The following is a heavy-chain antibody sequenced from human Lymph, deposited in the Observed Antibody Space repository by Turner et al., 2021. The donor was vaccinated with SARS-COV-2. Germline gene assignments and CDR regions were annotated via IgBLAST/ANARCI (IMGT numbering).Heavy chain of an antibody. J-gene: IGHJ6*02. CDR1: GFTCSTYA. CDR2: ISYDGSNK. Sequence: QVQLVESGGGVVQPGRSLRLSCAAAGFTCSTYAIYWVRQAPGKGLAWVAVISYDGSNKYYADSVKGRFTISRDNSKNTLYLQMNSLRAEDTAVYYCARYASGGYFYYGMDVWGQGTTVTVSS. CDR3: ARYASGGYFYYGMDV. D-gene: IGHD3-10*01. V-gene: IGHV3-30*04.